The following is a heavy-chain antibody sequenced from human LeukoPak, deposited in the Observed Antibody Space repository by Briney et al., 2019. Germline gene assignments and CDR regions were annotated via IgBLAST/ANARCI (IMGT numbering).Heavy chain of an antibody. CDR3: ARLPH. Sequence: PSETLSLTCTGSGGSISSYYWSWIRQPPGKGLEWIGYIYYSGSTNYNPSLKSRVTISVDTSKNQFSLKLSSVTAADTAVYYCARLPHWGQGTLVTVSS. CDR2: IYYSGST. J-gene: IGHJ4*02. CDR1: GGSISSYY. V-gene: IGHV4-59*01.